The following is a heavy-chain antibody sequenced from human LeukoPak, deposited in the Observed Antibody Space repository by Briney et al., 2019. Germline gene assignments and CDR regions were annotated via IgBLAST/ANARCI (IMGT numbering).Heavy chain of an antibody. CDR1: GFTFSSYS. J-gene: IGHJ4*02. D-gene: IGHD5-24*01. CDR3: ARASGYNFFFDY. CDR2: ISSTSSYI. Sequence: GGSLRLSCAASGFTFSSYSMTWVRQAPGKGLEWVSSISSTSSYIYYADSVKGRFTISRDNAKTSLFLQLNSLRAEDTAVYYCARASGYNFFFDYWGQGALVTVSS. V-gene: IGHV3-21*01.